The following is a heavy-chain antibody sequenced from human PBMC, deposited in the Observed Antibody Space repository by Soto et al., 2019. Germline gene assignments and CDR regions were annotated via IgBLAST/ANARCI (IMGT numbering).Heavy chain of an antibody. D-gene: IGHD3-16*02. CDR2: IYYSGST. Sequence: QVQLQESGPGLVKPSETLSLTCTVSGGSISSYYWSWIRQPPGKGLELIGYIYYSGSTNYNPSLKSRVTISVDTSKNQFSLKLSSVTAADTAVYYCATLHLGELSTNYYFDYWGQGTLVTVSS. V-gene: IGHV4-59*01. CDR1: GGSISSYY. J-gene: IGHJ4*02. CDR3: ATLHLGELSTNYYFDY.